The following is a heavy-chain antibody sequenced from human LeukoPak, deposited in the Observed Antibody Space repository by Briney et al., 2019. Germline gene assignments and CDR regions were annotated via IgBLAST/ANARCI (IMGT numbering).Heavy chain of an antibody. CDR3: XXXXXXXFDI. CDR2: ISSSSSYI. J-gene: IGHJ3*02. Sequence: FXXXXYSXNWVRQAPGXGLEWVSSISSSSSYIYYADSVKGGFTISRXNEKXSLYLKMNRLRDEETAEYYXXXXXXXXFDIXGXXXXVTVS. V-gene: IGHV3-21*01. CDR1: FXXXXYS.